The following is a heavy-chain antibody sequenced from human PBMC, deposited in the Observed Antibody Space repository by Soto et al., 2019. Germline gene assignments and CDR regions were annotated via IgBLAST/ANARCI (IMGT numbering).Heavy chain of an antibody. J-gene: IGHJ4*02. CDR1: GFTFSSYA. CDR3: AKVDYYGSGSYFRNFDY. CDR2: ISGSGGST. Sequence: GGSLRLSCAASGFTFSSYAMSWVRQAPGKGLEWVSAISGSGGSTYYADSVKGRFTISRDNSKNTLYLQMNSLRAEDTAVYYCAKVDYYGSGSYFRNFDYWGQGTLVTVSS. D-gene: IGHD3-10*01. V-gene: IGHV3-23*01.